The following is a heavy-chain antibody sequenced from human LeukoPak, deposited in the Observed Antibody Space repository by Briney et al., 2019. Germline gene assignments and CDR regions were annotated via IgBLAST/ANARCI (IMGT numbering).Heavy chain of an antibody. Sequence: GGSLRLSCAASGFTFSSYEMNWVRQAPGKGLEWVSYISSSGSTIYYADSVRGRFTITRDNAKNSLYLQMNSLRAEDTAVYYCAELGITMIGGVWGKGTTVTISS. D-gene: IGHD3-10*02. CDR2: ISSSGSTI. CDR3: AELGITMIGGV. V-gene: IGHV3-48*03. J-gene: IGHJ6*04. CDR1: GFTFSSYE.